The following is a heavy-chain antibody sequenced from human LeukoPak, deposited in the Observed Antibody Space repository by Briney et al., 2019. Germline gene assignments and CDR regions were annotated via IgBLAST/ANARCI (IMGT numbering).Heavy chain of an antibody. J-gene: IGHJ4*02. CDR2: IFYSGST. CDR1: GGSISSYY. D-gene: IGHD6-19*01. CDR3: ARLVAGTGEYNFDY. V-gene: IGHV4-59*08. Sequence: SETLSLTCTVSGGSISSYYWSWIRQPPEKGLEWIGYIFYSGSTNYNPSLKSRVTISVDTSKNQFSLKLSSVTAADTAVYYCARLVAGTGEYNFDYWGQGTLVTVSS.